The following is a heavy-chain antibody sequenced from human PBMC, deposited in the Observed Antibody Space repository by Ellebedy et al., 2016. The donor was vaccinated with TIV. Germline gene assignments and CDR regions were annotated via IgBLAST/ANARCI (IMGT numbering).Heavy chain of an antibody. Sequence: GESLKISCAASGFMFNTYAMHWVRQAPGKGLEWVAIISYDSGNKFYTDSVKGRFTVSRDNAKNTLYLHLNGLSVEDTAIYYWEKDGGGGAPDDYWGQGTLVTVSS. D-gene: IGHD1-26*01. J-gene: IGHJ4*02. CDR3: EKDGGGGAPDDY. CDR1: GFMFNTYA. V-gene: IGHV3-30*18. CDR2: ISYDSGNK.